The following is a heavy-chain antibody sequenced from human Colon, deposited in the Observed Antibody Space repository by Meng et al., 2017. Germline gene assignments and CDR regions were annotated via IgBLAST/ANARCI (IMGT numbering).Heavy chain of an antibody. D-gene: IGHD1-26*01. Sequence: DVELVESGGDLVKPGGSLRLLCASSGVTFSNAWMQWVRQAPGKGLEWVGRITSNSYSGTADYAAPVKGRFTISRDDSKNTLFLQMSSLRIEDTAVYYCSTDWDGDDGSQGDYWGQGTLVTVSS. V-gene: IGHV3-15*01. CDR2: ITSNSYSGTA. J-gene: IGHJ4*02. CDR1: GVTFSNAW. CDR3: STDWDGDDGSQGDY.